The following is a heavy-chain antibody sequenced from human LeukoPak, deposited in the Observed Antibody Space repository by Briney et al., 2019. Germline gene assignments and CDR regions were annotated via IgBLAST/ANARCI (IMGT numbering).Heavy chain of an antibody. CDR3: ARDGTANAFDI. J-gene: IGHJ3*02. V-gene: IGHV3-74*01. CDR2: IDSDGSST. CDR1: GFTFGSYW. D-gene: IGHD6-25*01. Sequence: GGSLRLSCAASGFTFGSYWIHWVRQAPGKGLLWVSRIDSDGSSTGYADSVKGRFTISRDNAKNTLYLQMNSLRAEDTAVYCCARDGTANAFDIWGQGTVVTVSS.